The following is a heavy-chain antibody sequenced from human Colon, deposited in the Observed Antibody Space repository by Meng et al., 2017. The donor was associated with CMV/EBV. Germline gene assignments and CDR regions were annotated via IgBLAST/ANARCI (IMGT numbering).Heavy chain of an antibody. CDR3: ARHRHQLATYYFYGVDV. CDR1: GYDFPGYW. Sequence: KVSCKGSGYDFPGYWIGWVRQMPGKGLEWRGIIFPRDSNTRYSPSFQGQVAFSADTSIRTAYLQWSSLKASDTAIYYCARHRHQLATYYFYGVDVWGQGTTVTVSS. CDR2: IFPRDSNT. J-gene: IGHJ6*02. D-gene: IGHD1-1*01. V-gene: IGHV5-51*01.